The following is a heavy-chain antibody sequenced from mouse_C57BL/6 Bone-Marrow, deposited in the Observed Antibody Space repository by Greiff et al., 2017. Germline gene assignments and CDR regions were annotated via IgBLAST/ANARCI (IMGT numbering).Heavy chain of an antibody. J-gene: IGHJ1*03. CDR3: ARDDGSSYWYFDV. CDR2: IYPRDGST. Sequence: QVQLQQSGPELVKPGASVKLSCKASGYTFTSYDINWVKQRPGQGLEWIGWIYPRDGSTKYNEKFKGKATLTVDTSSSTAYMELHSLTSEESAVYFCARDDGSSYWYFDVWGTGTTVTVSS. D-gene: IGHD1-1*01. V-gene: IGHV1-85*01. CDR1: GYTFTSYD.